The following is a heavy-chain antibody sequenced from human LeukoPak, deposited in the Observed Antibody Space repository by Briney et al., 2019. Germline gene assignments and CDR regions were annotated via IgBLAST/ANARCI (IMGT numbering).Heavy chain of an antibody. CDR3: AKDGNIVVVTYWFDP. CDR1: GFTFSSYG. J-gene: IGHJ5*02. Sequence: GRSLRLSCAAPGFTFSSYGMHWVRQAPGKGLEWVAVISYDGSNKYYADSVKGRFTISRDNSKNTLYLQMNSLRAEGTAVYYCAKDGNIVVVTYWFDPWGQGTLVTVSS. D-gene: IGHD2-21*02. CDR2: ISYDGSNK. V-gene: IGHV3-30*18.